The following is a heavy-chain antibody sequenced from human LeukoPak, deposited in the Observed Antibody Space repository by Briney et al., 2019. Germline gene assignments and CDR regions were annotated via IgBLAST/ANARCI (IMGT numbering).Heavy chain of an antibody. J-gene: IGHJ4*02. Sequence: PGGSLRLSCAASGFTFSSYGMHWVRQAPGKGLEWVAFIRYDGSNKYYTDSVKGRFTISRDNSKNTLYLQMNSLRAEDTAVYYCARDVKSVQENYYFDYWGQGTLVTVSS. CDR2: IRYDGSNK. V-gene: IGHV3-30*02. CDR1: GFTFSSYG. D-gene: IGHD1-1*01. CDR3: ARDVKSVQENYYFDY.